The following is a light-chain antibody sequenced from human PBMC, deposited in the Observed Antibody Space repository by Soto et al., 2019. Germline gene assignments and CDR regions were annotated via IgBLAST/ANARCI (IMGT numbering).Light chain of an antibody. V-gene: IGKV3-20*01. CDR1: QSVSSSY. Sequence: EIVLTQSPGTLSLSPGERATLSCRASQSVSSSYLAWYQQKPGQAPRLLIYGASSRATGIPDRFSGSGSGTDFTLTIIRLEPEDVAVYYCQQYGSSLLYTFGQGTKLEIK. J-gene: IGKJ2*01. CDR2: GAS. CDR3: QQYGSSLLYT.